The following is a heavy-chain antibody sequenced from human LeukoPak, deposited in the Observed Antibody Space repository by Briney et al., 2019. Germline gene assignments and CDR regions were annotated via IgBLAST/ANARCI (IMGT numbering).Heavy chain of an antibody. CDR1: GGTFDNSA. Sequence: ASVKVSRKASGGTFDNSAINWVRQAPGQGLEWMGRIIPILNIPNYAQKLQGRVTIAADKSTSTAYMELSSLRSDDTAVYYCAREKMEVGYYGLDVWGQGTTVTVSS. CDR2: IIPILNIP. D-gene: IGHD1-1*01. V-gene: IGHV1-69*04. J-gene: IGHJ6*02. CDR3: AREKMEVGYYGLDV.